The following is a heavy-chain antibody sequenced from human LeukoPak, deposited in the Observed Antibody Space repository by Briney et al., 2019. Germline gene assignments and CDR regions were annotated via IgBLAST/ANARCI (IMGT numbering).Heavy chain of an antibody. CDR1: GGSLSSSSSY. CDR2: IYYSGST. CDR3: ARHFSREGSGYS. Sequence: SETLSLTCTVSGGSLSSSSSYWGWLRQPPGRGREWVGRIYYSGSTYYNPSLKSRVTISVDTSKNQCSLKLSSVTAADTAVYYCARHFSREGSGYSWGQGTLLTVSS. V-gene: IGHV4-39*01. J-gene: IGHJ4*02. D-gene: IGHD3-22*01.